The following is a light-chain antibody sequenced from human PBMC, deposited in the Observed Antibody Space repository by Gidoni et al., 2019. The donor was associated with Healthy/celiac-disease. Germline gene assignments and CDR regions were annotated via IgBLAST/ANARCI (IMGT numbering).Light chain of an antibody. CDR1: SLRSYY. V-gene: IGLV3-19*01. CDR3: NSRDSSGNHVV. J-gene: IGLJ2*01. CDR2: GKN. Sequence: SSELTQDPAVSVAFGQTVRITCQGASLRSYYARWYQQKPGQAPVLVIYGKNNRPSGITDRFSGSSSGNTASLTITGAQAEDEADYYCNSRDSSGNHVVFGGGTKLTVL.